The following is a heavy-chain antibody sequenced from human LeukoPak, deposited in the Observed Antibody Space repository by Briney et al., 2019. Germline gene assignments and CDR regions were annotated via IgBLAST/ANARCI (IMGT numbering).Heavy chain of an antibody. CDR1: GGSISSSSYY. V-gene: IGHV4-39*01. J-gene: IGHJ5*02. CDR2: IYYSGST. Sequence: SETLSLTCTVSGGSISSSSYYWGWIRQPPGKGLEWIGSIYYSGSTYYNPSLKSRVTISVDTSKNQFSLELSSVTAADTAVYYCASERITMVRGVRPWGQGTLVTVSS. D-gene: IGHD3-10*01. CDR3: ASERITMVRGVRP.